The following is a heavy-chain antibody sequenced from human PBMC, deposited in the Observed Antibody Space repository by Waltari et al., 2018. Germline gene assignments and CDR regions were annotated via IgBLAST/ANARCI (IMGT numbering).Heavy chain of an antibody. CDR3: ARDLDHSSGWYGGVDY. CDR1: GGSISSHY. CDR2: IYYSGST. V-gene: IGHV4-59*11. D-gene: IGHD6-19*01. Sequence: QVQLQESGPGLVKPSETLSLTCTVSGGSISSHYWSWIRQPPGKGLEWIGYIYYSGSTNYNPSLKSRVTISVDTSKNQFSLKLSSVTAADTAVYYCARDLDHSSGWYGGVDYWGQGTLVTVSS. J-gene: IGHJ4*02.